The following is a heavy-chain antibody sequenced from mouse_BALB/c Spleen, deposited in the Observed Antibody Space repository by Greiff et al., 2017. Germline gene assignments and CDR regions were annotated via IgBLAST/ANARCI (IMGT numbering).Heavy chain of an antibody. Sequence: QVQLQQPGAELVMPGASVKMSCKASGYTFTDYWMHWVKQRPGQGLEWIGAIDTSDSYTSYNQKFKGKATLTVDESSSTAYMQLSSLTSEDSAVYYCARGLTGKRAWFAYWGQGTLVTVSA. V-gene: IGHV1-69*01. D-gene: IGHD4-1*01. CDR2: IDTSDSYT. CDR1: GYTFTDYW. CDR3: ARGLTGKRAWFAY. J-gene: IGHJ3*01.